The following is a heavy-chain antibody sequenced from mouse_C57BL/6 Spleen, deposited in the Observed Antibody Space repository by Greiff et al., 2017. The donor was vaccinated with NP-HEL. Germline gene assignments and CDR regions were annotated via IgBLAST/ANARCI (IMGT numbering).Heavy chain of an antibody. V-gene: IGHV5-16*01. CDR3: ARGLLNYAMDY. J-gene: IGHJ4*01. CDR1: GFTFSDYY. Sequence: EVKLMESEGGLVQPGSSMKLSCTASGFTFSDYYMAWVRQVPEKGLEWVANINYDGSSTYYLDSLKSRFIISRDNAKNILYLQMSSLKSEDTATYYCARGLLNYAMDYWGQGTSVTVSS. CDR2: INYDGSST. D-gene: IGHD1-1*01.